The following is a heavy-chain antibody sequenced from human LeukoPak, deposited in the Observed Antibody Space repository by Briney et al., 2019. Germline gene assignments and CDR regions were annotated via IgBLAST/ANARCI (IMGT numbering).Heavy chain of an antibody. V-gene: IGHV3-23*01. D-gene: IGHD2-15*01. Sequence: GSLRLSCAASGFTFSSYAMSWVRQAPGKGLEWVSAISGSGGSTYYADSVKGRFTISRDNSKNTLYLQMNSLRAEDTAVYYCAKERDIVVVVAATISWFDPWGQGTLVTVSS. CDR2: ISGSGGST. J-gene: IGHJ5*02. CDR1: GFTFSSYA. CDR3: AKERDIVVVVAATISWFDP.